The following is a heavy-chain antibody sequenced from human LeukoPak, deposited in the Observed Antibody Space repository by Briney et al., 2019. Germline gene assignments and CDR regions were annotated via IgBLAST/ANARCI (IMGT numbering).Heavy chain of an antibody. J-gene: IGHJ4*02. CDR3: ARGGQRVWFGEYNDY. Sequence: SSVPVSCKACGYTFTNHYMHWVRQPPGQGLEGMGIINPSGGSTSYAQKFQGRVTMTRDTSTSTVYMELSSLRSEDTAVYYCARGGQRVWFGEYNDYWGQGTLVTVSS. V-gene: IGHV1-46*01. CDR1: GYTFTNHY. D-gene: IGHD3-10*01. CDR2: INPSGGST.